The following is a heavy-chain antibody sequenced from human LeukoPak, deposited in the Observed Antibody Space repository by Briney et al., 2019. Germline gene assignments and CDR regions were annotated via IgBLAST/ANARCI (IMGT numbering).Heavy chain of an antibody. J-gene: IGHJ6*03. CDR1: GGSFSGYY. Sequence: SETLSLTCAVYGGSFSGYYWSWIRQPPGKGLEWIGEINHSGSTNYNPSLKSRVTISVDTSKNQFSLKLSSVTAADTAVYYCAKDRESSSWPYYYYYYMDVWGKGTTVTVSS. CDR3: AKDRESSSWPYYYYYYMDV. V-gene: IGHV4-34*01. CDR2: INHSGST. D-gene: IGHD6-13*01.